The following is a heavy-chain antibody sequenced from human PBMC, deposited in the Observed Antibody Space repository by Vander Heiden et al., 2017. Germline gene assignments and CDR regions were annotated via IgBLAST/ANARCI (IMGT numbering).Heavy chain of an antibody. CDR1: GFTFSNAW. CDR2: IKSKTDGGTT. D-gene: IGHD1-26*01. CDR3: TTGSYYDAFDI. V-gene: IGHV3-15*01. J-gene: IGHJ3*02. Sequence: EVQLVASGGGLVKPGGSLRLSCAASGFTFSNAWMSWGRQAPGKGLEWVGRIKSKTDGGTTDYAAPVKGRFTISRDDSKNTLYLQMNSLKTEDTAVYYCTTGSYYDAFDIWGQGTMVTVSS.